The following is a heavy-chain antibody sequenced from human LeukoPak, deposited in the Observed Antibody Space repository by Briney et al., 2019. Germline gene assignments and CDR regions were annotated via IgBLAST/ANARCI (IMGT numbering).Heavy chain of an antibody. V-gene: IGHV1-69*13. CDR3: ASRPYYYDSSGSLDY. CDR1: GYTFTTYF. D-gene: IGHD3-22*01. Sequence: SVKVSCKASGYTFTTYFFHWVRHAPGQGLEWMGGIIPIFGTANYAQKFQGRVTITADESTSTAYMELSSLRSEDTAVYYCASRPYYYDSSGSLDYWGQGTLVTVSS. J-gene: IGHJ4*02. CDR2: IIPIFGTA.